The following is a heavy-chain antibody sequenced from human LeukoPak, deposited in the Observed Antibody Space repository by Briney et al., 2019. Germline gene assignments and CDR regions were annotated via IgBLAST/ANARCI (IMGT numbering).Heavy chain of an antibody. CDR3: ARGRSYDILTGSDSDY. D-gene: IGHD3-9*01. CDR2: ISSSGSTI. CDR1: GFTFSDYY. Sequence: GGSLRLSCAASGFTFSDYYMSWIRQAPGKGLEWVSYISSSGSTIYYADSVKGRFTISRDNAKNSLYLQMNSLRAEDTAVYYCARGRSYDILTGSDSDYWGQGTLVTVSS. J-gene: IGHJ4*02. V-gene: IGHV3-11*01.